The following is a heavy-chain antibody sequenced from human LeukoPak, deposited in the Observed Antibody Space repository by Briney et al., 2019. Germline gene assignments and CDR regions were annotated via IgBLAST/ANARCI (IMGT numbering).Heavy chain of an antibody. D-gene: IGHD6-13*01. J-gene: IGHJ4*02. Sequence: GGSLRLSCAASGFTFSAYAMSWVRQAPGKGLEWVSAISGSGGSTYYADSVKGRFTISRDNSKNTLYLQMNSLRAENTAVYYCAKAGSWYYFDYWGQGTLVTVSS. V-gene: IGHV3-23*01. CDR1: GFTFSAYA. CDR2: ISGSGGST. CDR3: AKAGSWYYFDY.